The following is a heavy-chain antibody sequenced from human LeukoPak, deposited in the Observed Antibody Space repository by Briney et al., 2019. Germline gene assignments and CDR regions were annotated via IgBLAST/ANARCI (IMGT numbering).Heavy chain of an antibody. CDR1: GGSISNYY. CDR2: IYYSGYT. D-gene: IGHD5-12*01. Sequence: PSETLSLTCTVSGGSISNYYWSWIRQPPGKGLEWIGYIYYSGYTYYNPFLKSRILMSVDTSENQFSLKLRSVTAADTAIYYCARDRDGYDWLDSWGPGTLVTVSS. J-gene: IGHJ5*01. CDR3: ARDRDGYDWLDS. V-gene: IGHV4-59*06.